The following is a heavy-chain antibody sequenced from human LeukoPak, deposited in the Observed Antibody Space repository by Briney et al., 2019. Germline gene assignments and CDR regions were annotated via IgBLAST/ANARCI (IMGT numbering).Heavy chain of an antibody. J-gene: IGHJ4*02. CDR2: IIPIFGTA. Sequence: SVKVSCKASGGTFSSYAISWVRQAPGQGLEWMGGIIPIFGTANYAQKFQGRVTITADESTSTAYMELSSLRSEDTAVYYCARVKDYYDSSGSTYFDYWGQGTLVTVSS. CDR1: GGTFSSYA. D-gene: IGHD3-22*01. V-gene: IGHV1-69*13. CDR3: ARVKDYYDSSGSTYFDY.